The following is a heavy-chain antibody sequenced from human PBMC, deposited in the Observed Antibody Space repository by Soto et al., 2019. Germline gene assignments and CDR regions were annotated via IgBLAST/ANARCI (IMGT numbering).Heavy chain of an antibody. V-gene: IGHV1-8*01. J-gene: IGHJ3*01. CDR2: LNPNTGDT. CDR1: GYTLTSHD. CDR3: ARGGYDASDL. D-gene: IGHD5-12*01. Sequence: ASVKVSCKASGYTLTSHDINWVRQATGQGLEWMGWLNPNTGDTGYAQKFQGRLSMTRNTSISTAYMELNSLRSEDTAVYYCARGGYDASDLWGQGTLVTVSS.